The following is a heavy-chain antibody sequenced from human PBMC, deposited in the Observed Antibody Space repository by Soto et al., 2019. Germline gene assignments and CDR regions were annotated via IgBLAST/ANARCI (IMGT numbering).Heavy chain of an antibody. Sequence: GASVKVSCKASGGTFSSYAISWVRQAPGQGLEWMGGIIPIFGTANYAQKFQGRVTITADESTSTAYMELSSLRSEDTAVYYCARDDRDSSSSYYYYGMDVWGQGTTVTVSS. CDR1: GGTFSSYA. V-gene: IGHV1-69*13. CDR2: IIPIFGTA. CDR3: ARDDRDSSSSYYYYGMDV. J-gene: IGHJ6*02. D-gene: IGHD6-6*01.